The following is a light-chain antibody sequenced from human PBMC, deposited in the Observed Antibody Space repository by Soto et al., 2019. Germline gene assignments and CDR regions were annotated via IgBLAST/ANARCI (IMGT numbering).Light chain of an antibody. CDR3: AAWDGSLSAWV. Sequence: QSVLTQPPSASGTPGQRVTISCSGSSSNIGSNYVYWYQQLPGTAPKLLIYTNNQRPSGVPGRFSGSKSGTSASLAISGLRYEDEADYYCAAWDGSLSAWVFGGGTKLPVL. V-gene: IGLV1-47*01. J-gene: IGLJ3*02. CDR2: TNN. CDR1: SSNIGSNY.